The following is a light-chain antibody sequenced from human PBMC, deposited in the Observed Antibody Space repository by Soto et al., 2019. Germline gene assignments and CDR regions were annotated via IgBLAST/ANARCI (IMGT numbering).Light chain of an antibody. CDR3: QSYDSSLSGWV. CDR2: GNN. V-gene: IGLV1-40*01. CDR1: SPNIGPGYD. Sequence: QSVLTQPPSVSGAPGQRVTISCTGSSPNIGPGYDVHWYQQLPGTAPKLLIDGNNNRPSGVLERFSGSKTGTSTSLAITGLQAEDEADYYCQSYDSSLSGWVFGGGTKLTVL. J-gene: IGLJ3*02.